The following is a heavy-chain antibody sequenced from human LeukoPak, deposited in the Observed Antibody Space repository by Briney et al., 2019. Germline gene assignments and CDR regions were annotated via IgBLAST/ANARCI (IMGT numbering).Heavy chain of an antibody. V-gene: IGHV3-48*02. CDR3: ARSGSGGLD. Sequence: GGSLRLSCVASGFTLSLYSMNWVRQAPGKGLEWISYISSSSSTIYYADSVKGRSTISRDNAKNSLYLQMSSLRDEDTAVYYCARSGSGGLDWGQGTLVTVSS. CDR2: ISSSSSTI. D-gene: IGHD3-16*01. J-gene: IGHJ4*02. CDR1: GFTLSLYS.